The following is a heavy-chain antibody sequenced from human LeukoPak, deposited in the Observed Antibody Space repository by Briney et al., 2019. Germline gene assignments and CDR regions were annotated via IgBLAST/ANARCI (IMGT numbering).Heavy chain of an antibody. CDR2: ISTSSNYI. CDR3: ARSDCGGNSDDAFDI. D-gene: IGHD4-23*01. Sequence: GGSLRLSCAASGFAFSTYSRNWVRQAPGHGLQWVSSISTSSNYIYYVASVKGRLTISRDNAKHSMYLKMNSLRAEDTAVYYCARSDCGGNSDDAFDIWGQGTMVTVSS. V-gene: IGHV3-21*01. J-gene: IGHJ3*02. CDR1: GFAFSTYS.